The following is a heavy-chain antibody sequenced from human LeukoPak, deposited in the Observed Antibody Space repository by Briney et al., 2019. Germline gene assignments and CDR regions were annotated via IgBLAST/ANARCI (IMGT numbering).Heavy chain of an antibody. D-gene: IGHD6-13*01. CDR3: ARVRFSYPASAGLDY. CDR1: GDSVSSNSAA. CDR2: TYYRSKWYN. V-gene: IGHV6-1*01. Sequence: PSQTLSLTCAISGDSVSSNSAAWNWIRQSPSRGLEWLGRTYYRSKWYNDYAGSVKSRITINSDTSKNQFSLQLNSVTPEDTAVYYCARVRFSYPASAGLDYWGQGTLVTVSS. J-gene: IGHJ4*02.